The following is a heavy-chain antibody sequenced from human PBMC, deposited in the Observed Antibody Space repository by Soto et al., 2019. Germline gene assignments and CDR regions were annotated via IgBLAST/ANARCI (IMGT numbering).Heavy chain of an antibody. CDR3: TKPARVVVAATTYYYGMDG. CDR1: GFTFSDSA. J-gene: IGHJ6*02. V-gene: IGHV3-73*02. CDR2: IRSKANSDAT. D-gene: IGHD2-15*01. Sequence: EVQLVESGGGLVQPGGSLKLSCAASGFTFSDSAMHWVRQASGKGLEWVGRIRSKANSDATAYAASVKGRFTISRDDSKNTAYLQMNSLIIEDTAVYYCTKPARVVVAATTYYYGMDGWGQGTTVTVSS.